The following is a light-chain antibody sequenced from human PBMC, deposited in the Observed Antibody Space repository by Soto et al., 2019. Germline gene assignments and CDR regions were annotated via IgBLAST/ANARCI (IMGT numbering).Light chain of an antibody. Sequence: DIRMTQSPSSLSASVGDRVTITCRASQGISNYLAWYQQKPGKVPKLVIYGASALQSGVPSRFSGSGSGTDFTLTIGSLQPEDVATYYCQTYNSAPLTFGGGTRVEIK. CDR3: QTYNSAPLT. CDR1: QGISNY. J-gene: IGKJ4*01. CDR2: GAS. V-gene: IGKV1-27*01.